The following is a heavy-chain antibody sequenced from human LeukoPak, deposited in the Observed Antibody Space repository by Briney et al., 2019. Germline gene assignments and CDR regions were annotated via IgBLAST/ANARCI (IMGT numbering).Heavy chain of an antibody. V-gene: IGHV3-23*01. D-gene: IGHD1-14*01. CDR3: AKGKVNHDGAFDI. J-gene: IGHJ3*02. Sequence: GGSLRLSCAASGFTFSSYAVTWVRQAPGKGLEWVSTISASGHSTYYAASVKGRFTISRDNSQHTLSLQMNSLRAEDTALYYCAKGKVNHDGAFDIWGQGTMVTVSS. CDR1: GFTFSSYA. CDR2: ISASGHST.